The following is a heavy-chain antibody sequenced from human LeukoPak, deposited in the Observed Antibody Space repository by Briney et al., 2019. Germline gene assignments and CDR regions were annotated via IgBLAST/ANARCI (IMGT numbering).Heavy chain of an antibody. Sequence: SETLSLTCTVSGDSISSSNYYWGWIRQPPGKGLEWIGNIYYSESTYYNPSLKSRVTISVNTSKNQFSLKLSSVTAADTAVYYCARALGAFDIWGQGTMVTVSS. CDR1: GDSISSSNYY. CDR2: IYYSEST. CDR3: ARALGAFDI. J-gene: IGHJ3*02. V-gene: IGHV4-39*07.